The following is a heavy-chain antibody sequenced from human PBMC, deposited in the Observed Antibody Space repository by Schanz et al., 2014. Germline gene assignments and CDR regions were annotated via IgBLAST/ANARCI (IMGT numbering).Heavy chain of an antibody. CDR1: GFTFSNYA. D-gene: IGHD1-1*01. V-gene: IGHV3-30*04. J-gene: IGHJ4*02. CDR3: ARDSNWLFDY. Sequence: QVQLVESGGGVVQPGRSLRLSCAASGFTFSNYAMHWVRQAPGKGLEWVAVISYDGSKKYYADSVKGRFTISRDNAKNSLYLQMNSLRDEDTAVYYCARDSNWLFDYWGQGTLVTVTS. CDR2: ISYDGSKK.